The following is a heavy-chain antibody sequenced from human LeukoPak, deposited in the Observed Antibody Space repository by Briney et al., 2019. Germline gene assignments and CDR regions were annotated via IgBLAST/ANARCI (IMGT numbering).Heavy chain of an antibody. CDR2: INREGCVR. Sequence: QTGGSVSLSCAASGFTSNRLWMRWVRQAPGRGLEWVATINREGCVRFCVDSVKGRFIISRDNAQTLLSLQRDSLGADDTAMYYCARLLGDATIYDLWSQGTLVTVSA. CDR1: GFTSNRLW. D-gene: IGHD3-16*01. V-gene: IGHV3-7*01. CDR3: ARLLGDATIYDL. J-gene: IGHJ5*02.